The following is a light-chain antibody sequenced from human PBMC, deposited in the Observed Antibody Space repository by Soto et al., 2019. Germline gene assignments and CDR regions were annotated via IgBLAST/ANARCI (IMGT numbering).Light chain of an antibody. Sequence: DIQMTQSPSSLSESAGDRVTITCRASQGISTYLNWYQQKPGKAPKLLIYAASSLQSGVPSRFSGSGSETDFTLTISSLQPEDFATYSCQQSYSTTWTFGQGTKLDIK. CDR3: QQSYSTTWT. CDR2: AAS. J-gene: IGKJ1*01. V-gene: IGKV1-39*01. CDR1: QGISTY.